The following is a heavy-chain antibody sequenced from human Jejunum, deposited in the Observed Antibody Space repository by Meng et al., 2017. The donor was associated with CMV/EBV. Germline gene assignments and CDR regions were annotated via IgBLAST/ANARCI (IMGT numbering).Heavy chain of an antibody. CDR1: GGSIRNDQW. V-gene: IGHV4-4*02. CDR3: TTLYGDSIS. J-gene: IGHJ4*02. D-gene: IGHD4-17*01. Sequence: VQLQESGPGLVKPSGTLSLTCDVSGGSIRNDQWGSWVRQAPGKGLEWIGEIYHSGRTNYNPSVKSRVSMSVDKSQNHFSLRLSSVTAADTAVYYCTTLYGDSISWGQGTLVTVSS. CDR2: IYHSGRT.